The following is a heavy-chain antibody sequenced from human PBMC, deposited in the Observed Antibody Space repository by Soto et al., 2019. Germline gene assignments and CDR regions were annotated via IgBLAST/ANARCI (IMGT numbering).Heavy chain of an antibody. D-gene: IGHD7-27*01. CDR1: GFSISSYY. CDR2: IYNSGNT. J-gene: IGHJ4*02. Sequence: ETLSVTCLVSGFSISSYYWSWIRQPPGKGLEWIGYIYNSGNTNYNPSLKSRVSMSVDTSKNQFSLKVSSVTAADTAVYYCARGRGDYYFDYWGQGTLVTVSS. CDR3: ARGRGDYYFDY. V-gene: IGHV4-59*01.